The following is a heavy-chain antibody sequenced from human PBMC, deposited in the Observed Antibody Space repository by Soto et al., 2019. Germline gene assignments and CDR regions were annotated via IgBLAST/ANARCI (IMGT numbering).Heavy chain of an antibody. CDR2: ISSGGSFI. J-gene: IGHJ6*02. D-gene: IGHD3-16*01. Sequence: QVQLVESGGGLVKPGGSLRLSCAASGFTFSDYYMSWIRQAPGKGLEYISYISSGGSFIYYADSVKGRFTISRDTAKTSLYLQMNSLRAEDTALNYCARHRYYEGSVPGYGMDVWGQGTTVTVSS. V-gene: IGHV3-11*01. CDR1: GFTFSDYY. CDR3: ARHRYYEGSVPGYGMDV.